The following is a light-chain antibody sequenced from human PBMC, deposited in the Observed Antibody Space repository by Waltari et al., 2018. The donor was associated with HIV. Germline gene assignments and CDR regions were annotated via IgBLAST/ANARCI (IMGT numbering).Light chain of an antibody. V-gene: IGLV6-57*04. CDR1: SGDLASNY. CDR2: EDD. Sequence: FILTQPHSVSESPGKTVTISCTRSSGDLASNYVQWYQHRPGSAPIIVILEDDQRPSGVSDRFSGSINRSSNSASLTISGLKTEDEADYYCQSYDGTDRLFGGGTKLTVL. J-gene: IGLJ3*02. CDR3: QSYDGTDRL.